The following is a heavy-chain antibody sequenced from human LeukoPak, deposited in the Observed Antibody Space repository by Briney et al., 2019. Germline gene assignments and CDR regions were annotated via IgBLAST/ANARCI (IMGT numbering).Heavy chain of an antibody. J-gene: IGHJ5*02. Sequence: GGSLRLSCAASGFTFSAYWMHWVRQAPGKGLEWVSSISSSSSYIYYADSVKGRFTISRDNAKNSLYLQMNSLRAEDTAVYYCAKGSVAGRQRAPPKEWFDPWGQGTLVTVSS. D-gene: IGHD6-6*01. CDR3: AKGSVAGRQRAPPKEWFDP. CDR1: GFTFSAYW. CDR2: ISSSSSYI. V-gene: IGHV3-21*01.